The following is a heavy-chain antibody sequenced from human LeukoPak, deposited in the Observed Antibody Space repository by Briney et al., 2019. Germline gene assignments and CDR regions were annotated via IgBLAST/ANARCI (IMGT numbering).Heavy chain of an antibody. V-gene: IGHV3-7*01. Sequence: GGSLRLSCAASGFTFSSCWMSWVRQAPGKGLEWVANIKQDGSEKYYVDSVKGRFTISRDNAKNSLYLQMNSLRAEDTAVYYCARVLEWPYYYYYMDVWGKGTTVTVS. CDR3: ARVLEWPYYYYYMDV. CDR2: IKQDGSEK. CDR1: GFTFSSCW. D-gene: IGHD3-3*01. J-gene: IGHJ6*03.